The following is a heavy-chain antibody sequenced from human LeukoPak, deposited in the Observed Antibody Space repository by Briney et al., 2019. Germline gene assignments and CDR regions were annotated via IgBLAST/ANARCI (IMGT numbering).Heavy chain of an antibody. J-gene: IGHJ3*02. CDR1: GFTFSSYG. CDR3: AKGSGRIAARPFGYAFDI. D-gene: IGHD6-6*01. CDR2: ISYDGSNK. V-gene: IGHV3-30*18. Sequence: GGSLRLSCAASGFTFSSYGMHWVRQAPGKGLEWVAAISYDGSNKYYADSVKGRFTISRDNSKNTLYLQMNSLRAEDTAVYYCAKGSGRIAARPFGYAFDIWGQGTMVTVSS.